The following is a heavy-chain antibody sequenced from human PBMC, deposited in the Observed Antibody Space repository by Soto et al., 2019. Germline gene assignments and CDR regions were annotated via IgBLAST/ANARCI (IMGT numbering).Heavy chain of an antibody. Sequence: QLQLQESGPGLVKPSETLSLTCTVSGGSISSSSYYWGWIRQPPGKGLEWIGSIYYSGSTYYNPSLKSRVTITVDTSKNQCSLKLSSVTAADTAVYYCASWLYIVATTPHYYGMDVWGQGTTVTVSS. D-gene: IGHD5-12*01. CDR1: GGSISSSSYY. J-gene: IGHJ6*02. V-gene: IGHV4-39*01. CDR2: IYYSGST. CDR3: ASWLYIVATTPHYYGMDV.